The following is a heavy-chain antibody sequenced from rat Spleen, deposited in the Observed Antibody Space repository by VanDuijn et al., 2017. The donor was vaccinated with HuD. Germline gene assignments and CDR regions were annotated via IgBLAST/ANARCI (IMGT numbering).Heavy chain of an antibody. D-gene: IGHD1-1*01. V-gene: IGHV5-27*01. Sequence: EVQLVESGGGLVQPGRSLKLSCAASGFTFSNYGMAWVRQAPTKGLEWVASITNTGGSTYYPDSVKGRFTISRDNARSTLYLQMNSLRSEDTATYYCTRDYYSGDGSDVMDAWGQGASVTVSS. CDR2: ITNTGGST. CDR1: GFTFSNYG. J-gene: IGHJ4*01. CDR3: TRDYYSGDGSDVMDA.